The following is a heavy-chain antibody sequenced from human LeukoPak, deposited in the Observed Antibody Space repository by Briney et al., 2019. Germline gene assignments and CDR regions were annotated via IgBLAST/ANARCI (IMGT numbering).Heavy chain of an antibody. J-gene: IGHJ4*02. Sequence: ASVKVSCKASGYTFTTYGITWVRQVPGQGLEWMGWINTNTGNPTYAQGFTGRFIFSLDTSVSTAYLQISSLKAEDTAVYYCARGAAGDYWGQGTLVTVSS. V-gene: IGHV7-4-1*02. D-gene: IGHD6-13*01. CDR2: INTNTGNP. CDR1: GYTFTTYG. CDR3: ARGAAGDY.